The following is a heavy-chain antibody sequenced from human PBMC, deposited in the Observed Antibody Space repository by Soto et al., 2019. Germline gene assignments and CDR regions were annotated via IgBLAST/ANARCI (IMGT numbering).Heavy chain of an antibody. D-gene: IGHD1-26*01. Sequence: SETLSLTCTASGDSISTYFWSWIRQPPGKGLEWIGYIYSSGSSKYNPSLKSRVTMSVDTSKNQFSLRLTSVTAADTAVYYCARAVPIGRNNWFDPWGQGSLVTVSS. J-gene: IGHJ5*02. CDR3: ARAVPIGRNNWFDP. V-gene: IGHV4-59*01. CDR2: IYSSGSS. CDR1: GDSISTYF.